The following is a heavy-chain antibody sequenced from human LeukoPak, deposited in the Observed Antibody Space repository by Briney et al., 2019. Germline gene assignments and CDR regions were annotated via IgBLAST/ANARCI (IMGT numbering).Heavy chain of an antibody. J-gene: IGHJ4*02. CDR1: GFTFSSYG. D-gene: IGHD6-19*01. V-gene: IGHV3-66*02. CDR2: IYSGGST. Sequence: GRSLRLSCAASGFTFSSYGMHWVRQAPGKGLEWVSVIYSGGSTYYADSVKGRFTISRDNSKNTLYLQMNSLRAEDTAVYYCARVQVAGLYWGQGTLVTVSS. CDR3: ARVQVAGLY.